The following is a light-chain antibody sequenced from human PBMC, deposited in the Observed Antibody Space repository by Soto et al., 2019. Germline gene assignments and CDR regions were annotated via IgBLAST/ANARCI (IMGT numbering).Light chain of an antibody. CDR2: QAS. CDR1: QSVSTS. Sequence: DIQMTQSPSTLSASVGDRVTITCRASQSVSTSLAWHQQKPGKAPKLLIYQASTLESRVPLRFSGSGSGTGFSLTISSLQPDDFATYYCQQDHTYPYTFGQGTKLEIK. CDR3: QQDHTYPYT. V-gene: IGKV1-5*03. J-gene: IGKJ2*01.